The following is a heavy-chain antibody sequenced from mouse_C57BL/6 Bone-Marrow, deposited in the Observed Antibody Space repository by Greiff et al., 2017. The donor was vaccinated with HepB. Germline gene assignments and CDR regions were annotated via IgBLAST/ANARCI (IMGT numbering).Heavy chain of an antibody. V-gene: IGHV5-17*01. CDR3: ATYYYAMDY. CDR2: ISSGSSTI. J-gene: IGHJ4*01. CDR1: GFTFSAYG. Sequence: EVKLVESGGGLVKPGGSLNLSFAASGFTFSAYGMPWVRQAPERGLEGVAYISSGSSTIYYAATVKGRFTISRDNAKNTLFLQMTSLRSEDTAMYYCATYYYAMDYWGQGTSVTVSS.